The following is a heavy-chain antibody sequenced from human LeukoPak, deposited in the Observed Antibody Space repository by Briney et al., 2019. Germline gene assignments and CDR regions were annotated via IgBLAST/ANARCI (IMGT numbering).Heavy chain of an antibody. D-gene: IGHD6-19*01. CDR1: GGSISSYY. J-gene: IGHJ6*03. V-gene: IGHV4-59*01. CDR3: AREDSGWSDNDYYYYMDV. Sequence: PSETLSLTCTVSGGSISSYYWSWIRQPPGKGLEWIGYIYYSGSTNYNPSLKSRVTIAVDTSKNQFSLKLSSVTAADTAVYYCAREDSGWSDNDYYYYMDVWGKGTTVTVSS. CDR2: IYYSGST.